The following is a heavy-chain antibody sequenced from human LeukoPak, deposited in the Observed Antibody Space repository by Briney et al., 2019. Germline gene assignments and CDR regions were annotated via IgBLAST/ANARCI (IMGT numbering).Heavy chain of an antibody. J-gene: IGHJ5*02. CDR3: ARGGYYGSGNDFRFDP. V-gene: IGHV4-38-2*02. CDR2: IYHSGRT. Sequence: SETLSLTCTVSGYSISSGYYWGWIRQPPGKGLEWIGSIYHSGRTFYNPSLKSRVTISVDTSKNQFSLKLNSVTAADTAVYYCARGGYYGSGNDFRFDPWGQGTLVTVSS. CDR1: GYSISSGYY. D-gene: IGHD3-10*01.